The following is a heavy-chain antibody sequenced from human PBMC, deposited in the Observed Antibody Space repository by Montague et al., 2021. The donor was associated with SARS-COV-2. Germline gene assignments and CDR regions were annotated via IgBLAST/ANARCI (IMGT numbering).Heavy chain of an antibody. CDR2: MHYSGST. Sequence: SETLSLTCTVSGGSVRSSDYYWGWIRQPPGKGLEWIGSMHYSGSTYYNPSLKSRVTMSVDTSKNQFSLNLTSVTAADTAVYYRARRGRKLLPVATTIGGFDIWGQGTMVTVSS. D-gene: IGHD5-12*01. CDR3: ARRGRKLLPVATTIGGFDI. CDR1: GGSVRSSDYY. V-gene: IGHV4-39*01. J-gene: IGHJ3*02.